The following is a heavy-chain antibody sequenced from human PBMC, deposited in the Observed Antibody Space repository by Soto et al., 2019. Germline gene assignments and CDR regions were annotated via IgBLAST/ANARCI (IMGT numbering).Heavy chain of an antibody. D-gene: IGHD2-15*01. J-gene: IGHJ4*02. CDR3: ARGACSGGDCYWNYYEY. CDR2: ITYSGST. Sequence: SETLSLTCSVSGGSISSYYWSWIRQPPGKGLEWIGFITYSGSTNYNPSLRSPVTISVDTSKNVFSLRLNSVTAADTAVYYCARGACSGGDCYWNYYEYWGQGTLVTVSS. CDR1: GGSISSYY. V-gene: IGHV4-59*01.